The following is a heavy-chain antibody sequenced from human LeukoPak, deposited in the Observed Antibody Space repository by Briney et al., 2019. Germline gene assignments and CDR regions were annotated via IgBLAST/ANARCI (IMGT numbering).Heavy chain of an antibody. CDR1: GGTFSSYA. CDR2: IIPIFGTA. J-gene: IGHJ6*03. D-gene: IGHD4-23*01. Sequence: GSSVKVSCKASGGTFSSYAISWVRQAPGQGLEWMGGIIPIFGTANYAQKFQGRVTITADESTSTAYMELSSLRSEDTAVYYCARGDYGGNYYYYYMDVWGKGTTVTVSS. V-gene: IGHV1-69*01. CDR3: ARGDYGGNYYYYYMDV.